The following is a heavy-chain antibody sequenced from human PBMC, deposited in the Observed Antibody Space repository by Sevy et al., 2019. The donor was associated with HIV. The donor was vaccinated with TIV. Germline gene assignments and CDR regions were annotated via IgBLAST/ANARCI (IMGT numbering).Heavy chain of an antibody. Sequence: GASVKVSCKASGYTFTGYYMHWVRQAPGQGLEWMGWINPNSGGTNYAQKFQGRVTMTRDTSISTAYMELSRLRSDDTAVYYCARRGGEYSYGYFQHWGQGTLVTVSS. CDR3: ARRGGEYSYGYFQH. J-gene: IGHJ1*01. V-gene: IGHV1-2*02. CDR1: GYTFTGYY. D-gene: IGHD5-18*01. CDR2: INPNSGGT.